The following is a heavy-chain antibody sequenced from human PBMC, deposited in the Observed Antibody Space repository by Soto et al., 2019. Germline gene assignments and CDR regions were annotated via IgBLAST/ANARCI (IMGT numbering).Heavy chain of an antibody. CDR2: IYYSGST. D-gene: IGHD2-2*01. J-gene: IGHJ6*03. CDR1: GGSISSYY. CDR3: ARTRPAAMYYYYMDV. V-gene: IGHV4-59*08. Sequence: SETLSLTCTVSGGSISSYYWSWIRQPPGKGLEWIGYIYYSGSTNYNPSLKSRVPISVDTSKNQFSLKLSSVTAADTAVYYCARTRPAAMYYYYMDVWGKGTTVTVSS.